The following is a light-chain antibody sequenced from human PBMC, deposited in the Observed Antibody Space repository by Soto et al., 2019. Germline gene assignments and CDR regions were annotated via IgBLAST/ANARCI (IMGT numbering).Light chain of an antibody. V-gene: IGLV2-23*02. Sequence: QSVLTQPASVSGSPGQSITISCTGTSSDVGSYNLVSWYQQQLDKAPKLMIYEVNKRPSGVSNRFSGSKSGNTASLTISELRAEDEADYYCCSYAGTSTSVFGGGTQLTVL. J-gene: IGLJ3*02. CDR1: SSDVGSYNL. CDR2: EVN. CDR3: CSYAGTSTSV.